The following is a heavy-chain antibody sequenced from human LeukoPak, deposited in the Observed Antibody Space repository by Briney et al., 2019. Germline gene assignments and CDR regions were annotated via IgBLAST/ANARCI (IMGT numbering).Heavy chain of an antibody. Sequence: ASVKVSCKASGYTFTGYYMHWVRQAPGQGLEWMGWINPNSGGTNYAQKFQGRVTMTRDTSISTGYVELSRLRTDDTAVYYCARMAAGCSSTSCYYYYYYMDVWGKGTTVTVSS. V-gene: IGHV1-2*02. D-gene: IGHD2-2*01. CDR3: ARMAAGCSSTSCYYYYYYMDV. CDR2: INPNSGGT. CDR1: GYTFTGYY. J-gene: IGHJ6*03.